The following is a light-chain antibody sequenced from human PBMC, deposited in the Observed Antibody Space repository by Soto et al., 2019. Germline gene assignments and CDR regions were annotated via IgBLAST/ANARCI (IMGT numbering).Light chain of an antibody. CDR2: EAA. Sequence: QSALTQPASLSGSPGQSITISCTGTSNDIGANDYVSWYQHHTGQAPKILIYEAANRPSGVSHRFSGSKSGNTASLTISGLQAEDEADYFCTSYTSTSTLVFGGWNKVTVL. CDR1: SNDIGANDY. V-gene: IGLV2-14*01. CDR3: TSYTSTSTLV. J-gene: IGLJ2*01.